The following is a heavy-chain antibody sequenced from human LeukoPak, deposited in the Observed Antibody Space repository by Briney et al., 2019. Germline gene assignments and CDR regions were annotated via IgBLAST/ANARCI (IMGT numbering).Heavy chain of an antibody. CDR1: GGSISSYY. D-gene: IGHD5-18*01. CDR2: IYYSGST. CDR3: ARGVSRGYSYGRYYMDV. Sequence: SETLSLTCTVSGGSISSYYWSWIRQPPGKGLEWIGYIYYSGSTNNNPSLKSRVTISVDKSKNQISLKLCSVTAADTAVYYCARGVSRGYSYGRYYMDVWGKGTTVTVSS. J-gene: IGHJ6*03. V-gene: IGHV4-59*01.